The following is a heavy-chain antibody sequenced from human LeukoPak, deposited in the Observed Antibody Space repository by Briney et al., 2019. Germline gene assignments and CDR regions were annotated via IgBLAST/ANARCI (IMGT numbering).Heavy chain of an antibody. CDR2: INAGNGNT. CDR1: GYTFTSYA. J-gene: IGHJ3*02. CDR3: ARTMIREGAFDI. Sequence: ASVKVSCKASGYTFTSYAMHWVRQAPGQRLEWMGWINAGNGNTKYSQKFQGRVTITRDTSASTAYMELSSLRSEDTAVYYCARTMIREGAFDIWGQGTMVTVSS. D-gene: IGHD3-10*01. V-gene: IGHV1-3*01.